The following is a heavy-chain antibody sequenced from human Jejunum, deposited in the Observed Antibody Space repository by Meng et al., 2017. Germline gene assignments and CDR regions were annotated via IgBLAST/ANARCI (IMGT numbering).Heavy chain of an antibody. CDR1: GGSISSVYW. CDR2: IYHSGRN. D-gene: IGHD5-18*01. J-gene: IGHJ4*02. Sequence: QVPVAGWGPVLVKPSETLSCTCAVSGGSISSVYWLTWVRQSPGKGLEWIGEIYHSGRNNYNPSLKSRVTISVDKSKNQFSLKLTSVTAADTAVYYCARGGYYSFDYWGQGTLVTVSS. CDR3: ARGGYYSFDY. V-gene: IGHV4-4*02.